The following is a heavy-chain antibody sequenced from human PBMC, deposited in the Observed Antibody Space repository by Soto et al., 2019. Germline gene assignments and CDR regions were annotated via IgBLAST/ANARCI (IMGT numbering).Heavy chain of an antibody. D-gene: IGHD2-21*01. V-gene: IGHV3-23*01. CDR3: AKYRQAGGTYGFYSHF. Sequence: EVQLLESGGGLVQPGGSLRLSCAASGFTFSSYGMTWVRQAPGKGLEWVSFSSATGAGTYYADSVKGRFTISRDNSKNTLYLQMTSLRADDPAVYYCAKYRQAGGTYGFYSHFWGQGALVLVSP. CDR1: GFTFSSYG. J-gene: IGHJ4*02. CDR2: SSATGAGT.